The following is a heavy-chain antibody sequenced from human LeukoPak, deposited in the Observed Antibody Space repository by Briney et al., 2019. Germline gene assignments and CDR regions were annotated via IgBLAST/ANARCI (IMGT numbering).Heavy chain of an antibody. CDR1: GGTFSSYA. V-gene: IGHV1-69*05. D-gene: IGHD6-13*01. J-gene: IGHJ5*02. CDR3: ATPWGAAGWFDP. CDR2: IIPIFGTA. Sequence: SVKVSGMASGGTFSSYAISWVRPAPGQGLEWMRGIIPIFGTANYAQKFQGRVTITTDESTSTAYMELSSLRSEDTAVYYCATPWGAAGWFDPWGQGTLVTVSS.